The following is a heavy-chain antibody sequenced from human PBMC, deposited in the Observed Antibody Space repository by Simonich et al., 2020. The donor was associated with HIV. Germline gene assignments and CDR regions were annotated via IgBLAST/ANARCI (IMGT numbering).Heavy chain of an antibody. D-gene: IGHD2-2*01. V-gene: IGHV4-34*01. Sequence: QVQFQQWGAGLLKPSETLSLTCAVYGRSFMSYYWSWIRQLPGKGLGWIGEVNHSGRTSHNASLKSRVTISIDTSNNQFSLKRSSVTAADTAVYYCARHMCSVISCSEGYNWFDPWGQGTLVTVSS. CDR3: ARHMCSVISCSEGYNWFDP. CDR1: GRSFMSYY. J-gene: IGHJ5*02. CDR2: VNHSGRT.